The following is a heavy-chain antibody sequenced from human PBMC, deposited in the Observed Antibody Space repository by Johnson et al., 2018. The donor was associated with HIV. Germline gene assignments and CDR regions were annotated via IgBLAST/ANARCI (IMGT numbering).Heavy chain of an antibody. D-gene: IGHD6-6*01. CDR3: ARVSSIAALWDAFDI. J-gene: IGHJ3*02. CDR2: ISYDGSIK. CDR1: GFTFSSSA. V-gene: IGHV3-30-3*01. Sequence: QMQLVESGGGVVQPGKSLRLSCAASGFTFSSSAMHWVRQAPGQGLQWVALISYDGSIKYFADSVKGRFNISRDNSKNTLYLQMNSLRAEDTAMYYCARVSSIAALWDAFDIWGQGTMVTVSS.